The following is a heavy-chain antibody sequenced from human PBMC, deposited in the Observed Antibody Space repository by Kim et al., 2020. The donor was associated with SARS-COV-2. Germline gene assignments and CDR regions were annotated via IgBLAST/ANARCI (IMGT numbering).Heavy chain of an antibody. Sequence: GGSLRLSCAASGFTFSSYSMNWVRQAPGKGLEWISSISSSSSYIYYADSVKGRFTISRDNAKNSLYLQMNSLRAEDTAVYYCARDIRRYGMDVWGQGTTVTVSS. CDR2: ISSSSSYI. J-gene: IGHJ6*02. CDR3: ARDIRRYGMDV. CDR1: GFTFSSYS. V-gene: IGHV3-21*01.